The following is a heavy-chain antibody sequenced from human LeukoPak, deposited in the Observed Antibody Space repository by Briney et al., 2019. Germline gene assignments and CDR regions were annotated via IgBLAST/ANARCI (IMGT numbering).Heavy chain of an antibody. CDR2: ISGSGIST. CDR1: GFTFSSYG. V-gene: IGHV3-23*01. J-gene: IGHJ6*04. D-gene: IGHD3-10*02. Sequence: PGGSLRLSCAASGFTFSSYGMNWVRQAPGKGLEWVSTISGSGISTYYADSVKGRFIISRDNSKNTLYVQMNSLRAEDTAVYYCAELGITMIGGVWGKGTTVTISS. CDR3: AELGITMIGGV.